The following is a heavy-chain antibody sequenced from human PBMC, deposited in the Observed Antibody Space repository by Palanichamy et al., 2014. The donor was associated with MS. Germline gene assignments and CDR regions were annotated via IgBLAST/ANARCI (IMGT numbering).Heavy chain of an antibody. CDR3: ASGTPRKMLGAAARPSDYYHYGLDV. D-gene: IGHD6-6*01. CDR2: INHSGST. J-gene: IGHJ6*02. V-gene: IGHV4-34*01. CDR1: GGSFSGYC. Sequence: QVQLQQWGAGLLKPSETLSLTCAVYGGSFSGYCWTWIRQPPGKGLEWIGEINHSGSTHYNPSHKSRVSISVDTSKNQFSLKLSSVSAADTAVYLCASGTPRKMLGAAARPSDYYHYGLDVWGQGTTVTVSS.